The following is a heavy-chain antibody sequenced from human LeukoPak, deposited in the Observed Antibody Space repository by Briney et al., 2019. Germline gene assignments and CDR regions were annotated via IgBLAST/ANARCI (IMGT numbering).Heavy chain of an antibody. J-gene: IGHJ4*02. CDR3: AKDRANAWTSDY. Sequence: PGGSLRLSCAASGLTFSNYAMYWVRQAPGKGLQWVAFTTYDEGNKYYADSVKGRFTISRDNSKNTLYLQMNSLRPEDTAVYYCAKDRANAWTSDYWGQGTLVTVSS. CDR2: TTYDEGNK. CDR1: GLTFSNYA. D-gene: IGHD3/OR15-3a*01. V-gene: IGHV3-30*02.